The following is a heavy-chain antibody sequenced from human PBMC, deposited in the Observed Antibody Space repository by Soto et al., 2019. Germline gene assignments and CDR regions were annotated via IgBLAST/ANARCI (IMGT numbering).Heavy chain of an antibody. V-gene: IGHV3-73*02. J-gene: IGHJ2*01. CDR2: IRSKANNYAT. Sequence: EVQLVESGGGLVQPGGSLKLSCAASGFTVSGSAMHWVRQASGKGLEWVGRIRSKANNYATVYAASVKGRFTISRDDSKNTAHLQMNSLKTEDSAVYYCARHALPYCGGDCYLLPYFDLWGRGTLVTVSS. CDR3: ARHALPYCGGDCYLLPYFDL. CDR1: GFTVSGSA. D-gene: IGHD2-21*02.